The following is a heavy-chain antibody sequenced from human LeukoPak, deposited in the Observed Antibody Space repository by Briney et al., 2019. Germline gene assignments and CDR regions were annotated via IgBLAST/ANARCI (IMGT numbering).Heavy chain of an antibody. V-gene: IGHV3-49*04. CDR3: TRDPFYDSSGYYPYFDY. D-gene: IGHD3-22*01. Sequence: GGSLRLSCAASGFIVNSNYMNWVRQAPGKGLGWVGFIRSKAYGGTTEYAASVKGRFTISRDDSKSIAYLQMNSLKTEDTAVYYCTRDPFYDSSGYYPYFDYWGQGTLVTVSS. J-gene: IGHJ4*02. CDR1: GFIVNSNY. CDR2: IRSKAYGGTT.